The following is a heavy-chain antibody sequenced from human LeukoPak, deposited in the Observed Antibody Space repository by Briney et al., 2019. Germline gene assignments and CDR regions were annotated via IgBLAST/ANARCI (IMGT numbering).Heavy chain of an antibody. CDR1: GGSISSSSYY. CDR3: SRRSASAGTNHGYY. J-gene: IGHJ4*02. D-gene: IGHD6-13*01. Sequence: SETLSLTCTVSGGSISSSSYYWGWIRQPPGKGLEWIGSIYYSGSTYYNPSLTSRVTISVDKSKNQFSLKLSSVTAADTAVYYCSRRSASAGTNHGYYWGQGTLVTVSS. V-gene: IGHV4-39*01. CDR2: IYYSGST.